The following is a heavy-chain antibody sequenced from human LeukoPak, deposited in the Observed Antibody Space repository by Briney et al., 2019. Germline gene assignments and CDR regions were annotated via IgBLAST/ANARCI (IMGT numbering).Heavy chain of an antibody. CDR3: ARDGRGGYVEY. Sequence: PSETLSLTCNVSGDSIRSDYWTWIRQSPGRGLEWIGNIYYNGNTNYHPSLKSRISIIIETSKNQFSLKMYSVTAADTAVYYCARDGRGGYVEYWGKGILVVVSS. D-gene: IGHD3-16*01. CDR2: IYYNGNT. V-gene: IGHV4-59*01. CDR1: GDSIRSDY. J-gene: IGHJ4*02.